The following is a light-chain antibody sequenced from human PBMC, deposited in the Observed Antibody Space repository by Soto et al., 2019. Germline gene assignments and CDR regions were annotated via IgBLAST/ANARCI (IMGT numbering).Light chain of an antibody. CDR1: QSLRSS. J-gene: IGKJ5*01. CDR2: GAS. CDR3: KQYHIWPQT. Sequence: VMTQAPTRISVSPEKGATVYRRASQSLRSSLAWYQQKPGQAPRLLIYGASTRATGIPARFSGSGSGTEFTLTFCSLQSEDFAVYFCKQYHIWPQTFGQGTRLEIK. V-gene: IGKV3-15*01.